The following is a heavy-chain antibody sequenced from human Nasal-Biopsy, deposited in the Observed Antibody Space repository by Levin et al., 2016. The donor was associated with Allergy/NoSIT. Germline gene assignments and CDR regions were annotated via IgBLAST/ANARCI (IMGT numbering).Heavy chain of an antibody. V-gene: IGHV1-69*04. D-gene: IGHD2-15*01. J-gene: IGHJ1*01. CDR3: TKDIHHFRTPPGD. Sequence: SVKVSCKADSFNDLGISWVRQAPGQGLEWLGRIIPVFGQTFYAQRFRDRVTLTADRSTTTFYMELRRLKSDDTAVYFCTKDIHHFRTPPGDWGQGTLVVVSS. CDR2: IIPVFGQT. CDR1: DSFNDLG.